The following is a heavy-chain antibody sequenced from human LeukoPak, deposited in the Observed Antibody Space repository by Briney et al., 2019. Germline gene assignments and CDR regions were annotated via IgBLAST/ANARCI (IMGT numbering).Heavy chain of an antibody. CDR2: IYYSGST. Sequence: SETLSLTCTVSGGSISSYYWSWIRQPPGKGLEWIGYIYYSGSTNYNPSLKSRVTISVDTSKNQFSLKLSSLTAADTALYFCARDRLSVGAFDIWGQGTMVTVSS. J-gene: IGHJ3*02. D-gene: IGHD1-26*01. CDR1: GGSISSYY. CDR3: ARDRLSVGAFDI. V-gene: IGHV4-59*12.